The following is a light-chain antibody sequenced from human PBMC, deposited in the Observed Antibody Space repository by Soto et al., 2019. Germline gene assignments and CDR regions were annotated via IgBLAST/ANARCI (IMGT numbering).Light chain of an antibody. CDR3: QQSKRWPPIA. Sequence: EIVMTQSPATLSVSPGERATLSCRASQSVGNNLAWYQQKPGQAPRLLMYGASTRATGIPSRFSGSGSGTEFTLTISSLQSEDFAVYICQQSKRWPPIAFGQGTRLDIK. V-gene: IGKV3-15*01. J-gene: IGKJ5*01. CDR2: GAS. CDR1: QSVGNN.